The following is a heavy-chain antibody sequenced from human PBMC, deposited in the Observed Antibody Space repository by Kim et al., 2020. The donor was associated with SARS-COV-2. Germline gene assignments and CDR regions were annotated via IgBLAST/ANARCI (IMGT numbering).Heavy chain of an antibody. J-gene: IGHJ4*02. V-gene: IGHV6-1*01. CDR3: ARSIAVAGPLDY. Sequence: ANAESVKSRITINPDTSKNQFSLQLNSVTPEDTAVYYCARSIAVAGPLDYWGQGTLVTVSS. D-gene: IGHD6-19*01.